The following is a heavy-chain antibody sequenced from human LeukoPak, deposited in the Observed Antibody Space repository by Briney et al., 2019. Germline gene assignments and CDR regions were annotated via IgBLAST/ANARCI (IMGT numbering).Heavy chain of an antibody. CDR3: ARRPGEYGGNDFDY. Sequence: PSETLSLTCTVSGGSISSRSDYWGWIRQPPGKGREWIGSIYYSGSTHYNPSLKSRVTISVDTSKNQFSLKLSSVTAADTAVYYCARRPGEYGGNDFDYWGQGTLVTVSS. CDR2: IYYSGST. D-gene: IGHD4/OR15-4a*01. J-gene: IGHJ4*02. V-gene: IGHV4-39*01. CDR1: GGSISSRSDY.